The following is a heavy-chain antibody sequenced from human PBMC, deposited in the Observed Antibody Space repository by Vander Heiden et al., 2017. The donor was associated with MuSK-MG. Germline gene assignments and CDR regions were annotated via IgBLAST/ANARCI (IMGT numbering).Heavy chain of an antibody. J-gene: IGHJ4*02. Sequence: EVQLAESGGGLVQPGGSLRLSCGPSGFAFRNYHMNWVRQAPGKGLEWVSYISLGSDAIYYADSVKGRFTISRDNARSSLFLQMNSLRDEDTGVYYCARDGGRGYNIDYWGQGTLVSVSS. CDR2: ISLGSDAI. CDR3: ARDGGRGYNIDY. D-gene: IGHD5-12*01. V-gene: IGHV3-48*02. CDR1: GFAFRNYH.